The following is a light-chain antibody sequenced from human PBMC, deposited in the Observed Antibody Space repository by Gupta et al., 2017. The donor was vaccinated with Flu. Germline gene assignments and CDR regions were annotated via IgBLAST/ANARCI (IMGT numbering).Light chain of an antibody. CDR3: QQSSTTPHT. J-gene: IGKJ1*01. V-gene: IGKV1-39*01. Sequence: TITCWASQSIASYVNWYQQKLGEAPKLLIYVASNLQSGVPSRFSGSGSGTDFTLTISSLQPEDFATYYCQQSSTTPHTFGQGTKVEIK. CDR1: QSIASY. CDR2: VAS.